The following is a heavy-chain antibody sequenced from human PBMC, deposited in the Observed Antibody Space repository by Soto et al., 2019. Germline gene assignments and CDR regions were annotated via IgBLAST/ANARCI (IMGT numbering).Heavy chain of an antibody. V-gene: IGHV1-46*01. Sequence: ASVKVSCKASGYTFTSYYMHWVRQAPGQGLEWMGIINPSGGSTSYAQKFQGRVTMTRDTSKNQFSLQLNSVTPEDTAVYYCARENRWLVRLDVWGQGTTVTVSS. CDR1: GYTFTSYY. D-gene: IGHD6-19*01. J-gene: IGHJ6*02. CDR3: ARENRWLVRLDV. CDR2: INPSGGST.